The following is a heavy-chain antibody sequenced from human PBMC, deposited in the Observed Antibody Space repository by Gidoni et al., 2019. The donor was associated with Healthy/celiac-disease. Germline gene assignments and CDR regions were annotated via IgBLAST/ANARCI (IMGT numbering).Heavy chain of an antibody. CDR1: GFLLRRDA. V-gene: IGHV3-23*04. CDR3: AKPSDYDFWSGYPDAFDI. Sequence: VPLVVSGGGLVQPGGSLRLSCTASGFLLRRDAMRWGRQAPGKGLEWVSAISGSGGSTYYADSVKGRFTSSRDNSKNKLYLQMNSLRAEDTAVYYCAKPSDYDFWSGYPDAFDIWGQGTMVTVAS. J-gene: IGHJ3*02. D-gene: IGHD3-3*01. CDR2: ISGSGGST.